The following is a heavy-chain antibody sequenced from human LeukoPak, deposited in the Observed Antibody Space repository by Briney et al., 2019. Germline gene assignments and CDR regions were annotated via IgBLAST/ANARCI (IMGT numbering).Heavy chain of an antibody. CDR3: ARVLSYGSEYYFDY. CDR1: GYTFTSYD. Sequence: ASMKVSCKASGYTFTSYDINWVRQAPGQGLEWMGGIIPIFGTANYAQKFQGRVTITADESTSTAYMELSSLRSEDTAVYYCARVLSYGSEYYFDYWGQGTLVTVSS. V-gene: IGHV1-69*13. CDR2: IIPIFGTA. J-gene: IGHJ4*02. D-gene: IGHD5-18*01.